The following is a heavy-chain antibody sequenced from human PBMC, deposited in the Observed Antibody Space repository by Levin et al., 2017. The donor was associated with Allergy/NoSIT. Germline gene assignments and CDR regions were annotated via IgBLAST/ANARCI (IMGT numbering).Heavy chain of an antibody. CDR1: GYSFTSQW. CDR2: IFPGDSDT. J-gene: IGHJ4*02. CDR3: ARPGTQDILTGYQY. Sequence: HGESLKISCKTSGYSFTSQWIAWVRQMPGKGLEWMGIIFPGDSDTRYSPSFQGQVTFSADKSISTTYLQWNSLKASDTAMYYCARPGTQDILTGYQYWGQGTLVTVSS. D-gene: IGHD3-9*01. V-gene: IGHV5-51*01.